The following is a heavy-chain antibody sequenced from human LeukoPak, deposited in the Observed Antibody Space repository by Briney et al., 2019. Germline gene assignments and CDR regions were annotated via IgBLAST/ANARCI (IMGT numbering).Heavy chain of an antibody. Sequence: PGGSLRLSCAASGFTFSSHGMDWVRQAPGMGLEWASGVSPSGDITYYADSVKGRFAISRDNSRNTVYFQLNSLRADDTAVYYCAKDIDWGRFDVWGRGTLVTVSS. J-gene: IGHJ2*01. D-gene: IGHD7-27*01. CDR3: AKDIDWGRFDV. V-gene: IGHV3-23*01. CDR1: GFTFSSHG. CDR2: VSPSGDIT.